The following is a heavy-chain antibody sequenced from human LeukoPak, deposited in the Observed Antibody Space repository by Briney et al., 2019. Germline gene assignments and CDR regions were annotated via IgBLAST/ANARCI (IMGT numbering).Heavy chain of an antibody. J-gene: IGHJ4*02. Sequence: PSETLSLTCTVSGGSISPYYWGWIRQPPGEGLEWIGYILYGGSTNYNPSLKSRLTISVDTTTNQFSLRLSSVTAADTAVYYCARISDWNDFDYWGQGTQVTVSS. CDR2: ILYGGST. V-gene: IGHV4-59*01. CDR3: ARISDWNDFDY. CDR1: GGSISPYY. D-gene: IGHD1-1*01.